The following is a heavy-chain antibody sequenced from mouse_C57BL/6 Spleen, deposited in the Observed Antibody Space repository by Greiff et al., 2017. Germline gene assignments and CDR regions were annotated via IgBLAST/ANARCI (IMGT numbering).Heavy chain of an antibody. D-gene: IGHD4-1*01. V-gene: IGHV1-81*01. Sequence: QVQLQQSGAELARPGASVKLSCKASGYTFTSYGISWVKQRTGQGLEWIGEIYPRSGNTYYNEKFKGKATLTADKSSSTAYMELRSPTAEDSAVYFCASVGQQTGTGFDYWGQGTTLTVSS. CDR3: ASVGQQTGTGFDY. J-gene: IGHJ2*01. CDR2: IYPRSGNT. CDR1: GYTFTSYG.